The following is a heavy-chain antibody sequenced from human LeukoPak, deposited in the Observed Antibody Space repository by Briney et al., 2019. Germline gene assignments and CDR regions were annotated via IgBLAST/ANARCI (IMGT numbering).Heavy chain of an antibody. D-gene: IGHD2-2*01. V-gene: IGHV3-23*01. Sequence: GGSLRLSCAASGFTFNNYAMSWVRQAPGKGLEWVSGISGSGGGTYYADSVKGRFTISRDNSKNTLYLQMNSLRAEDTAIYYCAKIVVPLAEDAFDIWGQGTMVTVSS. J-gene: IGHJ3*02. CDR1: GFTFNNYA. CDR3: AKIVVPLAEDAFDI. CDR2: ISGSGGGT.